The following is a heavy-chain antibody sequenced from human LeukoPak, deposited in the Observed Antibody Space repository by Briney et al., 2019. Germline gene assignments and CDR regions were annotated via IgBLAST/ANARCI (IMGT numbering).Heavy chain of an antibody. CDR2: VNSDGSDT. D-gene: IGHD1-7*01. Sequence: GGSLRLSCAASGGFTFSSNWMYWVRQAPGKGLVWVSRVNSDGSDTAYADSVKGRFTISRVNVNNILHLQMNSLRAEDTAVYYCVRNNWNSVYYGMDVWGQGTTVTVSS. J-gene: IGHJ6*02. V-gene: IGHV3-74*01. CDR1: GGFTFSSNW. CDR3: VRNNWNSVYYGMDV.